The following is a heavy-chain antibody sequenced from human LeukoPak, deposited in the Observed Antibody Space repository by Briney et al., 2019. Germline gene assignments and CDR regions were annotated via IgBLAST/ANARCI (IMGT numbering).Heavy chain of an antibody. CDR1: GGSISSNGYY. CDR2: IYTSGST. V-gene: IGHV4-39*07. Sequence: SETLSLTCTVSGGSISSNGYYWGWIRQFPGKGLEWIGRIYTSGSTSYNPSLKSRVTMSVDTSKNQFSLKLSSVTAADTAVYYCARDRYYDTSGRFEPWGQGTLVTVFS. J-gene: IGHJ5*02. D-gene: IGHD3-22*01. CDR3: ARDRYYDTSGRFEP.